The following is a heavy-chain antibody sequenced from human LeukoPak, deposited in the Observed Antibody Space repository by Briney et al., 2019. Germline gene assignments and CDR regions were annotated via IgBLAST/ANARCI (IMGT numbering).Heavy chain of an antibody. J-gene: IGHJ3*02. CDR2: IYSGGST. V-gene: IGHV3-53*01. CDR1: GFTVSSSC. Sequence: GGSLRLSCAASGFTVSSSCMSGVRQARGKGLEWVSVIYSGGSTYYSESVKGRFSISRDNSKNTLYLQMNSLRVEDTAVYYCARDGPMFDAFDIWGQGTMVTVSS. D-gene: IGHD3-10*02. CDR3: ARDGPMFDAFDI.